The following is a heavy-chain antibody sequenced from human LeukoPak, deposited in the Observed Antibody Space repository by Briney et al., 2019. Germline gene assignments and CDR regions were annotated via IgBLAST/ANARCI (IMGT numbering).Heavy chain of an antibody. J-gene: IGHJ4*02. D-gene: IGHD6-13*01. CDR1: GFTFSSYA. CDR2: ISGSGDST. CDR3: AKTRPLDSSSWSHGDY. V-gene: IGHV3-23*01. Sequence: DPGGSLRLSCAASGFTFSSYAMSWVRQAPGKGLEWVSAISGSGDSTYYGDSLKGRFTISRDNSKNTLYLQMNSLRAEDTAVYYCAKTRPLDSSSWSHGDYWGQGTLVTVSS.